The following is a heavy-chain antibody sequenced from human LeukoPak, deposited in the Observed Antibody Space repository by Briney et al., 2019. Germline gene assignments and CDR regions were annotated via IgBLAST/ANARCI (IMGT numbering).Heavy chain of an antibody. CDR3: ARAYCGGDCYSPYYYGMDV. CDR1: GGTFSSYA. V-gene: IGHV1-69*13. D-gene: IGHD2-21*02. CDR2: IIPTFGTA. Sequence: EASVKVSCKASGGTFSSYAISWVRQAPGQGLEWMGGIIPTFGTANYAQKFQGRVTITADESTSTAYMELSSLRSEDTAVYYCARAYCGGDCYSPYYYGMDVWGKGTTVTVSS. J-gene: IGHJ6*04.